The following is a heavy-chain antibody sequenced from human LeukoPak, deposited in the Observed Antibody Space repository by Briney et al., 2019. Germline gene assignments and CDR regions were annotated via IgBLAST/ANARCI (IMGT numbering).Heavy chain of an antibody. CDR3: AGSPITMVRDNFDY. J-gene: IGHJ4*02. V-gene: IGHV4-34*01. CDR1: GGSFSGYY. CDR2: INHSGST. Sequence: SETLSLTCAVYGGSFSGYYWSWIRQPPGKGLEWIGEINHSGSTNYNPSLKSRVTISVDTPKNQFSLKLSSVTAADTAVYYCAGSPITMVRDNFDYWGQGTLVTVSS. D-gene: IGHD3-10*01.